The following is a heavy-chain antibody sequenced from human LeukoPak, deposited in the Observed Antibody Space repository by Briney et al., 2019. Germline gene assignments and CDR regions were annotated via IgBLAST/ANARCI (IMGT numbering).Heavy chain of an antibody. Sequence: SETLSLTCTVSGGSISSYYWSWIRQPPGKGLEWIGYIYYSGSTNYNPSLKSRVTISVDTSKNQFSLKLSSVTAADTAVYYCARVGTTYYDYVWGSYRSWYFDYWGQGTLVTVSS. CDR1: GGSISSYY. V-gene: IGHV4-59*01. D-gene: IGHD3-16*02. J-gene: IGHJ4*02. CDR2: IYYSGST. CDR3: ARVGTTYYDYVWGSYRSWYFDY.